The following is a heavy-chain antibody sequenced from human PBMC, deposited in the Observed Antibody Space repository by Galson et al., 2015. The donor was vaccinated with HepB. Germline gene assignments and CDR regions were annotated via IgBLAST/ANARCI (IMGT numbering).Heavy chain of an antibody. CDR1: GFTFSDYY. D-gene: IGHD3-10*01. Sequence: SLRLSCAASGFTFSDYYMSWIRQAPGKGPEWVSYISSSGSTIYYADSVKGRFTISRDNAKNSLYLQMNSLRAEDTAVYYCARVWVQGVYFDYWGQGTLVTVSS. CDR2: ISSSGSTI. J-gene: IGHJ4*02. CDR3: ARVWVQGVYFDY. V-gene: IGHV3-11*01.